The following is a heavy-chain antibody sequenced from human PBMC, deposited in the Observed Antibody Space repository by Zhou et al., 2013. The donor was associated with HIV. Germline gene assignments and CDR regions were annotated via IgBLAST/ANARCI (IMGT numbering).Heavy chain of an antibody. J-gene: IGHJ1*01. CDR1: GYIFPNYA. Sequence: QVQLAQSGPEMRRPGASVSLSCKTSGYIFPNYALSWVRQAPGEGLEWMGWIRPKNGKTEYAPKFQGRVAMTTDTATSTGYMELSRLKSEDTAVYYCVRGYAGSQTTRHFQHWGQGTLVIVS. CDR2: IRPKNGKT. D-gene: IGHD3-16*01. V-gene: IGHV1-18*01. CDR3: VRGYAGSQTTRHFQH.